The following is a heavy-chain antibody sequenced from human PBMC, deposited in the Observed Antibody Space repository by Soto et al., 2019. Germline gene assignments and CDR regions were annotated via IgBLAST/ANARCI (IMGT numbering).Heavy chain of an antibody. D-gene: IGHD4-17*01. J-gene: IGHJ6*02. CDR3: ARDLQWPDYGGTPKPSGMVV. Sequence: SETLSLTCTVSGGSISSYYWSWIRQPPGKGLEWIGYIYYSGSTNYNPSLKSRVTISVDTSKNQFSLKLSSVTAADTAVYYCARDLQWPDYGGTPKPSGMVVWDPETTLTVSS. CDR2: IYYSGST. CDR1: GGSISSYY. V-gene: IGHV4-59*01.